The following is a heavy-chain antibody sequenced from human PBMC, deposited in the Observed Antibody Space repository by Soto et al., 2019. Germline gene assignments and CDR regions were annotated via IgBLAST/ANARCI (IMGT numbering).Heavy chain of an antibody. D-gene: IGHD1-26*01. CDR1: GFTFSSYA. CDR3: AKESEFQVGIGYFDY. J-gene: IGHJ4*02. Sequence: GESLKISCAASGFTFSSYAMSWVRQAPGKGLEWVSAISGSGGSTYYADSVKGRFTISRDNSKNTLYLQMNSLRAEDTAVYYCAKESEFQVGIGYFDYWGQGTLVTVSS. V-gene: IGHV3-23*01. CDR2: ISGSGGST.